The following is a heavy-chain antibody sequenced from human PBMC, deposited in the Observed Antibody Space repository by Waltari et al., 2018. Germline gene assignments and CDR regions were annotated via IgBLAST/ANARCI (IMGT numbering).Heavy chain of an antibody. CDR1: GRSFSGYY. V-gene: IGHV4-34*01. CDR3: ARGDVGATVPYFDY. D-gene: IGHD4-17*01. CDR2: INHSGST. J-gene: IGHJ4*02. Sequence: QVQLQQWGAGLLKPSETLSLTCAVYGRSFSGYYWSWIRRPPGKGLECIGEINHSGSTNYNPTLKSRVTISVDTSKNQFSLKLSSVTAADTAVYYCARGDVGATVPYFDYWGQGTLVTVSS.